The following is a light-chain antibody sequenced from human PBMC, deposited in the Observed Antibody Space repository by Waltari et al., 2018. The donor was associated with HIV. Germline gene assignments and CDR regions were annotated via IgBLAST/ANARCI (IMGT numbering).Light chain of an antibody. CDR1: QSVTSY. Sequence: EIVLTQSPATLSLSPGERATLSCRASQSVTSYLAWYQQKPGQAPRLLIYDASNRATGSPARCSGSGSGTDFTLTISSLEPEDFAVYYCQQRSKGFGGGTKVEIK. V-gene: IGKV3-11*01. CDR3: QQRSKG. J-gene: IGKJ4*01. CDR2: DAS.